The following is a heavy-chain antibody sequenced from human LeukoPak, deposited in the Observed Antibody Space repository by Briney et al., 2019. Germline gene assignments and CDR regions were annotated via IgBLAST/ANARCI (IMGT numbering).Heavy chain of an antibody. CDR3: AKGQDYDFWSGYYTY. V-gene: IGHV3-23*01. J-gene: IGHJ4*02. D-gene: IGHD3-3*01. Sequence: GGSLRLSCAASGFTFSKYAMSWVRQAPGKGLEWVSAISGSGGSTYYADSVKGRFTISRDNSKNTLYLQMNSLRAEDTAVYYCAKGQDYDFWSGYYTYWGQGTLVTVSS. CDR1: GFTFSKYA. CDR2: ISGSGGST.